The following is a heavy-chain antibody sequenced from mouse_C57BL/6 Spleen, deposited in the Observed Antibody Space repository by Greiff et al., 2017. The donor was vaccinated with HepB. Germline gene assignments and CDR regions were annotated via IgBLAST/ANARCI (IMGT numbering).Heavy chain of an antibody. J-gene: IGHJ3*01. CDR3: ARGGSSGPFAY. CDR2: IDPSDSYT. V-gene: IGHV1-69*01. Sequence: VQLQQPGAELVMPGASVKLSCKASGYTFTSYWMHWVKQRPGQGLEWIGEIDPSDSYTNYNQKFKGKSTLTVDKSSSTAYMQLSSLTSEDSAVYYCARGGSSGPFAYWGQGTLVTVSA. D-gene: IGHD3-2*02. CDR1: GYTFTSYW.